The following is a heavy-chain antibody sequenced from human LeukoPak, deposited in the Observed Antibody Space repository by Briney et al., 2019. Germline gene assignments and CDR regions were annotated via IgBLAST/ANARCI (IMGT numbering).Heavy chain of an antibody. CDR3: AKGRTLVGGSTRSYDY. D-gene: IGHD1-26*01. V-gene: IGHV3-21*04. Sequence: GRSLRLSCAASGFTFSSYSMSWVRQAPGKGLEWVSSISSSSSYIYYADSVKGRFTISRDNAKNSLYLQMNSLKAEDTAVYYCAKGRTLVGGSTRSYDYWGQGTLVTVSS. CDR1: GFTFSSYS. CDR2: ISSSSSYI. J-gene: IGHJ4*02.